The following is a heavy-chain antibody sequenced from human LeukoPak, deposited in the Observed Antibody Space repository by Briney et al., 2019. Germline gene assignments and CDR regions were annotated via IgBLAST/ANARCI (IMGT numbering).Heavy chain of an antibody. CDR1: GFSFNNYA. CDR3: ARDDDSSGTFDY. Sequence: PGGSLRLSCVASGFSFNNYAMNWVRQAPGKGLEWVSLIIGSSGSTFYADSVKGRFTISRDNAKNSLYLQMNSLRAEDTAVYYCARDDDSSGTFDYWGQGTLVTVSS. V-gene: IGHV3-21*01. J-gene: IGHJ4*02. CDR2: IIGSSGST. D-gene: IGHD3-22*01.